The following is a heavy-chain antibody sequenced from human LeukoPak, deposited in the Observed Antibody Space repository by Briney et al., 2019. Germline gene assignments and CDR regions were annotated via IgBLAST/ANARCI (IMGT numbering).Heavy chain of an antibody. CDR2: IYPADSDT. Sequence: GESLKISCQVSGYIFTHYWIGWVRQMPGKGLESMGIIYPADSDTTYSPSFQGLVTISVDKSISTVYLQWSSLKASDTAMYYCARQSRDGSKTRGYFFDYWGQRTLVTVSS. V-gene: IGHV5-51*01. CDR3: ARQSRDGSKTRGYFFDY. D-gene: IGHD3-10*01. J-gene: IGHJ4*02. CDR1: GYIFTHYW.